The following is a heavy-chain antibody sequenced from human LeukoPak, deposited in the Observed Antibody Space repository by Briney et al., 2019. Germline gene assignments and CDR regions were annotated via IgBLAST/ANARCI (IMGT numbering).Heavy chain of an antibody. D-gene: IGHD6-13*01. CDR3: ARAQSSRWPPAPIDY. CDR1: GFIFSDYY. J-gene: IGHJ4*02. Sequence: GGSLRLSCAASGFIFSDYYMSWIRQAPGKGLEWVSYISSSGSIIYYADSVKGRFTISRDNAKNSLYLQMNSLRVEDTAVYYCARAQSSRWPPAPIDYWGQGTLVTVSS. CDR2: ISSSGSII. V-gene: IGHV3-11*01.